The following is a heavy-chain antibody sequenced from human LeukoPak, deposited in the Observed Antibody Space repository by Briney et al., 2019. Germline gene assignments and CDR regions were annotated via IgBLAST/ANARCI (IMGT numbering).Heavy chain of an antibody. J-gene: IGHJ4*02. Sequence: GGSLRLSCAVSGITLSNYGMSWVRQAPGKGLEWVAGISDSGGRTNYADSVKGRFTISRDNPKNTLYLQMNSLRAEDTAVYYCARGEGGKVQPFDYWGQGTLVTVSS. D-gene: IGHD1-1*01. V-gene: IGHV3-23*01. CDR2: ISDSGGRT. CDR3: ARGEGGKVQPFDY. CDR1: GITLSNYG.